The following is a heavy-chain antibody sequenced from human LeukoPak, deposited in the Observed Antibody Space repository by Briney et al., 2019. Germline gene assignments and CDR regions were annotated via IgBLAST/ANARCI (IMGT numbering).Heavy chain of an antibody. D-gene: IGHD1-26*01. Sequence: ASVKVSCKASGYTFNGYYMHWVRQAPGQGLESKGWINSNSGARNYGQKFQGRVTMSRDTAINTAYMELTSLTSDDTGVYYCARGRGGATTGLDHWGQGTLVTVSS. CDR2: INSNSGAR. J-gene: IGHJ4*02. V-gene: IGHV1-2*02. CDR1: GYTFNGYY. CDR3: ARGRGGATTGLDH.